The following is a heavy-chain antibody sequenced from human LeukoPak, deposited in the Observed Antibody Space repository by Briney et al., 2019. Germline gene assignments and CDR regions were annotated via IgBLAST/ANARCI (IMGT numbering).Heavy chain of an antibody. D-gene: IGHD3-10*01. CDR2: MNPNSGNT. Sequence: ASVKVSCKASGYTFTSYDINWVRQATGQVLEWMGWMNPNSGNTGYAQKFQGRVTMTRNTSISTAYMELSSLRSEDTAVYYCARAAKLWLGARYAFDIWGQGTMVTVSP. CDR3: ARAAKLWLGARYAFDI. CDR1: GYTFTSYD. J-gene: IGHJ3*02. V-gene: IGHV1-8*01.